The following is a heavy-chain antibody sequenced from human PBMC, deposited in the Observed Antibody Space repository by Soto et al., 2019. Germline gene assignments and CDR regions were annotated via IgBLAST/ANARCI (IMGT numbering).Heavy chain of an antibody. CDR1: GVTVWIYS. Sequence: AWSLRLACAASGVTVWIYSVNLSRKAPGKGLEWVSYIISSSSTIYYADSVKGRFTISRDNAKNSLYLQMNSLRDEDTAVYYCARGRRAVWLGELSLLDYRGQRTPVTVFS. D-gene: IGHD3-10*01. V-gene: IGHV3-48*02. CDR2: IISSSSTI. CDR3: ARGRRAVWLGELSLLDY. J-gene: IGHJ4*02.